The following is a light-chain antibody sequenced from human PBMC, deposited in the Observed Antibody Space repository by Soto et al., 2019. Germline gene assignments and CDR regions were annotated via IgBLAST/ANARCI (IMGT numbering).Light chain of an antibody. CDR2: AAS. CDR3: QQADTFPIT. J-gene: IGKJ5*01. Sequence: IQMAQSPSSVSASVGDRVSISFQASQGISRSLAWYQQKPGKAPKLLIYAASSLQSGVPSRFSGSGFGTDFTLTISSLQPEDSAIYYCQQADTFPITFGQGTRLEI. CDR1: QGISRS. V-gene: IGKV1D-12*01.